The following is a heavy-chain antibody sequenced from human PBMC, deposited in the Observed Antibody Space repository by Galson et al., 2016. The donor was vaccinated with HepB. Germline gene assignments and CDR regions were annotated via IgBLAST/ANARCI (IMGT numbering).Heavy chain of an antibody. CDR1: GGSISTSLYF. J-gene: IGHJ4*02. V-gene: IGHV4-39*01. Sequence: LSLTCSVSGGSISTSLYFWGWIRQTPGKGLEWIGSIYQSGSTFDNPSLKSRVTISVDTSKNLISLRLTSVTTSDTGVYYCARHPSERNGDTPLVGRAQGTLVTVSS. D-gene: IGHD5-18*01. CDR2: IYQSGST. CDR3: ARHPSERNGDTPLVG.